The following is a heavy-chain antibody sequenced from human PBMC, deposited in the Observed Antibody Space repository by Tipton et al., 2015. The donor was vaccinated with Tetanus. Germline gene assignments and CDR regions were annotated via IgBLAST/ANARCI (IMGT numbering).Heavy chain of an antibody. CDR3: ARLASYSNHLDA. Sequence: TLSLSCAVSGGSVSNGGYSWSWIRQPPGKGLECIGYISHSGRTYYNPSLKSRVTLSVDTSNNQFSLKLNSVTAADTAVYYCARLASYSNHLDAWGQGALVTVSS. D-gene: IGHD4-11*01. J-gene: IGHJ4*02. V-gene: IGHV4-30-2*05. CDR1: GGSVSNGGYS. CDR2: ISHSGRT.